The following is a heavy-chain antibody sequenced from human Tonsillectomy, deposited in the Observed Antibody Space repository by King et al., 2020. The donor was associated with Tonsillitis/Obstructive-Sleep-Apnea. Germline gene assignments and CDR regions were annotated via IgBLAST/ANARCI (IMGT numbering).Heavy chain of an antibody. J-gene: IGHJ6*02. CDR2: IDPSDSYT. CDR1: GYSFTSYW. V-gene: IGHV5-10-1*03. Sequence: VQLVESGAEVKKPGESLRISCKGSGYSFTSYWISWVRQMPGKGLEWMGRIDPSDSYTNYSPSFQGHVTISADKSISTAYLQWSSLKASDTAMYYCALHIVAVPAVIYYYYGMDVWGQGTTVTVSS. D-gene: IGHD2-2*01. CDR3: ALHIVAVPAVIYYYYGMDV.